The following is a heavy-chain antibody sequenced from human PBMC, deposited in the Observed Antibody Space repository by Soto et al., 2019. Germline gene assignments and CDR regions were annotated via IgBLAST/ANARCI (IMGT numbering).Heavy chain of an antibody. CDR1: GGTFSSYA. D-gene: IGHD6-13*01. CDR2: IIPIFGTA. CDR3: ARFGIAAPNGLNVIDY. V-gene: IGHV1-69*13. J-gene: IGHJ4*02. Sequence: ASVKVSCKASGGTFSSYAISWVRQAPGQGLEWMGGIIPIFGTANYAQKFQGRVTITADESTSTAYMELSSLRSEDTAVYYCARFGIAAPNGLNVIDYWGQGTLVTVSS.